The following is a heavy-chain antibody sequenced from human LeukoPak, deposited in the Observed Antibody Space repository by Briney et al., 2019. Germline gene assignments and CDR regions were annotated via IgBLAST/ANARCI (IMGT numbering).Heavy chain of an antibody. V-gene: IGHV4-59*08. CDR1: GDSISGYY. D-gene: IGHD5-12*01. CDR2: FYYSGTS. CDR3: ERHRIREAEWLRSHYYYYYGMYV. Sequence: SETLSLTCTVSGDSISGYYWGWIRQPPGKGLEWIGYFYYSGTSTYNPSLKSRVTISVDTSKNQFSLKLNSLTTADTAVYYCERHRIREAEWLRSHYYYYYGMYVWGQGTTVTVSS. J-gene: IGHJ6*02.